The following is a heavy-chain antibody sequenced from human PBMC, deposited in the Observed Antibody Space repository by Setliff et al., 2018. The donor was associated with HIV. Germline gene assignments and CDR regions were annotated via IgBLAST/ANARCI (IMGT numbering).Heavy chain of an antibody. CDR2: INHSGST. V-gene: IGHV4-34*01. J-gene: IGHJ4*02. Sequence: SETLSLTCAVYGASFSGYYWIWIRQPPGKGLEWIGEINHSGSTAYNPSLKSRVTISVDTSKNQFSLKLNSVTAADTAVYYCTVYNTGSSKDHYWGQGTPVTVSS. CDR1: GASFSGYY. CDR3: TVYNTGSSKDHY. D-gene: IGHD2-8*02.